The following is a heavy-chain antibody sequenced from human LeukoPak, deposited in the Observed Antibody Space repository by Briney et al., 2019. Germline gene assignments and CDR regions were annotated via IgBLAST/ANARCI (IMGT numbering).Heavy chain of an antibody. CDR2: ISADNGNT. CDR3: ARDLSYGSSWLDY. J-gene: IGHJ4*02. V-gene: IGHV1-18*01. CDR1: GYTFTSYG. Sequence: ASVKVSCKTSGYTFTSYGIIWVRQAPGQGLEWMGWISADNGNTNYAQKFQGRVTMTTDTSTNTAYMDLRSLGSDDTAVYFCARDLSYGSSWLDYWGQGTLVTVSS. D-gene: IGHD6-13*01.